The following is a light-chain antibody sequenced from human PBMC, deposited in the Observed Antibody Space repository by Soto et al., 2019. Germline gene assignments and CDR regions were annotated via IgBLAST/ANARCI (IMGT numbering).Light chain of an antibody. V-gene: IGKV3-15*01. CDR3: QQYNNWPGT. CDR2: GAS. Sequence: EIVITQYPATLSVSPGERATLSCRASQSVSSNLARYQKKPGQAPRHLIYGASTRATGIPARLSGSGSGTAFPLTISSLQSEDFAVYYCQQYNNWPGTFGQGTRLEIK. J-gene: IGKJ5*01. CDR1: QSVSSN.